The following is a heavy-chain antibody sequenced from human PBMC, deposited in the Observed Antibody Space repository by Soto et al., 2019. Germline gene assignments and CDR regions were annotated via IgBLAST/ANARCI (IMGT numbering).Heavy chain of an antibody. CDR2: INAGNGNT. V-gene: IGHV1-3*01. CDR1: GYTFTSYA. CDR3: ARLTPDYYDSSGYYYPRGSFDY. J-gene: IGHJ4*02. D-gene: IGHD3-22*01. Sequence: ASVKVSCKASGYTFTSYAMHWVRQAPGQRLEWMGWINAGNGNTKYSQKFQGRVTITRDTSASTAYMELSSLRSEDTAVYYCARLTPDYYDSSGYYYPRGSFDYWGQGTLVTSPQ.